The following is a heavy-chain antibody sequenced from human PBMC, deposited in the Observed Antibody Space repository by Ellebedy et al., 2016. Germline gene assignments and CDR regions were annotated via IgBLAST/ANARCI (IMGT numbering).Heavy chain of an antibody. V-gene: IGHV4-39*01. CDR3: ARGDRAPPLTIFGVVIKRLANYFDY. Sequence: SETLSLXXTVSGGSISSSSYYWGWIRQPPGKGLEWIGSIYYSGSTYYNPSLKSRVTISVDTSKNQFSLKLRSVTAADTAVYYCARGDRAPPLTIFGVVIKRLANYFDYWGQGTLVTVSS. J-gene: IGHJ4*02. CDR1: GGSISSSSYY. CDR2: IYYSGST. D-gene: IGHD3-3*01.